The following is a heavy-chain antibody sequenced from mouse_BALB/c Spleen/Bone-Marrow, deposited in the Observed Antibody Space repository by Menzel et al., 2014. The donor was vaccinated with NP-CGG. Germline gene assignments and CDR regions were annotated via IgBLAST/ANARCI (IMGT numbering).Heavy chain of an antibody. CDR3: ARDVGYGNYFVY. V-gene: IGHV7-1*02. CDR1: GFTFSDFY. CDR2: SRNKAKYYTT. J-gene: IGHJ3*01. D-gene: IGHD2-10*02. Sequence: EVQRVESGGGLVQPGDSLRLSCAPSGFTFSDFYMEWVRQPPGKRLEWIAASRNKAKYYTTEYSASVKGRFIVSRDTSQSVLYLQMNALRAEDTATYYCARDVGYGNYFVYWGQGTLVTVSA.